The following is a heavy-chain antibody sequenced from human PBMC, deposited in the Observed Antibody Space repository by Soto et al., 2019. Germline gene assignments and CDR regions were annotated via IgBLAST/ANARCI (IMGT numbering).Heavy chain of an antibody. V-gene: IGHV1-3*01. CDR1: GYSFTSYT. CDR3: ASCIHWYLQESTFDI. D-gene: IGHD6-13*01. CDR2: INAGNGNT. J-gene: IGHJ3*02. Sequence: QVQLVQSGAEVKKPGASVNVSCKASGYSFTSYTKHWVRQAPGQRLEWMGWINAGNGNTKYSQKFQGRVTITRDTSASTAYMELSSLRSEDTAVYFCASCIHWYLQESTFDIWGQGTMVTVSS.